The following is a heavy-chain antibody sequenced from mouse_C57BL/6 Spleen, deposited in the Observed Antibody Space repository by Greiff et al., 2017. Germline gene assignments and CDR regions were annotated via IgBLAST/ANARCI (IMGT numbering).Heavy chain of an antibody. J-gene: IGHJ2*01. CDR2: INPGSGGT. Sequence: VQVVESGAELVRPGTSVKVSCKASGYAFTNYLIEWVKQRPGQGLEWIGVINPGSGGTNYNEKFKGKATLTADKSSSTAYMQLSSLTSEDSAVYFGARGGEGYFDYWGQGTTLTVSS. CDR1: GYAFTNYL. CDR3: ARGGEGYFDY. V-gene: IGHV1-54*01.